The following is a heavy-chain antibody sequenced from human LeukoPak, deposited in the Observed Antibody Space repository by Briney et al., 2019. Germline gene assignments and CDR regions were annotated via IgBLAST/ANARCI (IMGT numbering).Heavy chain of an antibody. CDR1: GYTFTGYY. J-gene: IGHJ5*02. CDR2: INPNSGGT. Sequence: ASVKVSCKASGYTFTGYYMHWVRQAPGQGLEWMGWINPNSGGTNYAQKFQGRVTMTRDTSISTAYMELSRLRSDDTAVYYCARSGLYGSGSYYGSWFDPRGQGTLVTVSS. D-gene: IGHD3-10*01. CDR3: ARSGLYGSGSYYGSWFDP. V-gene: IGHV1-2*02.